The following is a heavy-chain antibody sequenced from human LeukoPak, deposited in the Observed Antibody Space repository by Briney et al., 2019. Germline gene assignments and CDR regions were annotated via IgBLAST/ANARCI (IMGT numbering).Heavy chain of an antibody. CDR3: SRDRERGYTYAYGGDY. CDR2: INPNSGGT. V-gene: IGHV1-2*02. CDR1: GYTFTGYY. D-gene: IGHD5-18*01. J-gene: IGHJ4*02. Sequence: ASVKVSCKASGYTFTGYYMHWVRQAPGQGLEWMGWINPNSGGTNYAQKFQGRVTMTRDTSISTAYMELSRLRSDDTAVYYCSRDRERGYTYAYGGDYWGQGTLVTVS.